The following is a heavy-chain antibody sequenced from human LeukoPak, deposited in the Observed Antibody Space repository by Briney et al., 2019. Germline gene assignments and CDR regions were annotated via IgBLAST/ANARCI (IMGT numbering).Heavy chain of an antibody. D-gene: IGHD3-22*01. CDR2: ISSSSYI. J-gene: IGHJ2*01. CDR3: ARGDDYYDSSGPPDL. V-gene: IGHV3-21*01. Sequence: PGGSLRLSCAASGFTFSSYRMNRVRQAPGKGLEWVSSISSSSYIYYADLVKGRFTISRDNAKNSLYLQMNSLRAEDTAVYYCARGDDYYDSSGPPDLWGRGTLVTVSS. CDR1: GFTFSSYR.